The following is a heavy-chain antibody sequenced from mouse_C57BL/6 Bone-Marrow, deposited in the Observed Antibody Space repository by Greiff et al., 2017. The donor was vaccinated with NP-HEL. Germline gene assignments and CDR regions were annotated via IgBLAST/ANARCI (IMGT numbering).Heavy chain of an antibody. CDR2: IDPSDSYT. CDR1: GYTFTSYW. CDR3: ARGGITRYFDV. D-gene: IGHD2-4*01. J-gene: IGHJ1*03. Sequence: VQLQQPGAELVMPGASVKLSCKASGYTFTSYWMHWVKQRPGQGLEWIGEIDPSDSYTNYIQKFKGKSTLTVDKSSSTAYMQLSSLTSEDSAVYYCARGGITRYFDVWGTGTTVTVSS. V-gene: IGHV1-69*01.